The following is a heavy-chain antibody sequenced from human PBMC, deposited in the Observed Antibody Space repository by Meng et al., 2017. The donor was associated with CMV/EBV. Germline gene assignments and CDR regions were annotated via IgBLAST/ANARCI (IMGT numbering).Heavy chain of an antibody. Sequence: GGSLRLSCAASGFTFGSYSMNWVRQAPGKGLEWVSSISSSSSYIYYADSVKGRFTISRDNAKNSLYLQMNSLRAEDRAVYYCARDGSSYGMDVWGQGTTVTVSS. CDR3: ARDGSSYGMDV. V-gene: IGHV3-21*01. CDR2: ISSSSSYI. CDR1: GFTFGSYS. J-gene: IGHJ6*02.